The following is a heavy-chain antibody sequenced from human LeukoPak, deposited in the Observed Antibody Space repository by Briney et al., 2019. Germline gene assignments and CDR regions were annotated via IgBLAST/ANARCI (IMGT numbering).Heavy chain of an antibody. CDR1: GYTFTSYG. Sequence: GASVKVSCQASGYTFTSYGISWVRQAPGQGLEWMGWISAYNGNTNYAQKLQGRVTMTTDTSTSTGYMELRSLRSDDTAVYYCARGRSSSFYYGMDVWGQGTTVTVSS. CDR3: ARGRSSSFYYGMDV. CDR2: ISAYNGNT. J-gene: IGHJ6*02. V-gene: IGHV1-18*01. D-gene: IGHD6-13*01.